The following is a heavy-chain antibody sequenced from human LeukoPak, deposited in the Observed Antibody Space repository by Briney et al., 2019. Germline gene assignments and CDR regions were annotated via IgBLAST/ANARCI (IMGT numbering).Heavy chain of an antibody. D-gene: IGHD4-23*01. CDR3: AKEKTTVKTPGIDY. CDR2: IDNRGVTT. J-gene: IGHJ4*02. V-gene: IGHV3-23*01. CDR1: GFTFSSYA. Sequence: GGSLRLSCAASGFTFSSYAMSWDRQAPGKGLEWVSAIDNRGVTTYYADSVKGRFTISRDNSKDTLYLQMNSLRAEDTAVYYCAKEKTTVKTPGIDYWGQGTLVTVSS.